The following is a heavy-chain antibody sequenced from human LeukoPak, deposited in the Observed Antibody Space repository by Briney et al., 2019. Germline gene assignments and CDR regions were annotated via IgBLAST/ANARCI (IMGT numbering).Heavy chain of an antibody. J-gene: IGHJ4*02. CDR1: GFTVSSNY. Sequence: GGSLRLSCAASGFTVSSNYMSWVRQAPGKGLEWVANIKQDGSEKYYVDSVKGRFTISRDNAKNSLYLQMNSLRAEDTAVYYCARVGWAFDYWGQGTLVTVSS. V-gene: IGHV3-7*01. CDR2: IKQDGSEK. CDR3: ARVGWAFDY. D-gene: IGHD6-19*01.